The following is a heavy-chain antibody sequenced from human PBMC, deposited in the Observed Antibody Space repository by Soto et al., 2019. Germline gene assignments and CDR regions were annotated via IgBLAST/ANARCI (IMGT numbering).Heavy chain of an antibody. Sequence: SETLSLTCAVYGGSFSGHSWTWIRQSPGKGLEWIGDINHSGRVNYSPSLKSRVTISLDTSKNKFSLALSSVTAADPAMYYCSPGAYETKVFYRFDPWGKATVDPVS. D-gene: IGHD3-22*01. V-gene: IGHV4-34*01. CDR3: SPGAYETKVFYRFDP. J-gene: IGHJ5*01. CDR1: GGSFSGHS. CDR2: INHSGRV.